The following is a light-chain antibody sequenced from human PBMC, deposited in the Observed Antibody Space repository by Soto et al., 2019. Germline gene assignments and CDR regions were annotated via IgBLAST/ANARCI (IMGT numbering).Light chain of an antibody. V-gene: IGLV2-23*02. J-gene: IGLJ7*01. CDR3: SSYAGTTTHTV. Sequence: QPASVSGSPGQSITFSCTGTSSDVGGYNVVSWYQQHPGRAPKLIISEVNKRPSGISDRFSGSKSGSTASLTISGLQAEDEADYYCSSYAGTTTHTVFGGGTQLTVL. CDR1: SSDVGGYNV. CDR2: EVN.